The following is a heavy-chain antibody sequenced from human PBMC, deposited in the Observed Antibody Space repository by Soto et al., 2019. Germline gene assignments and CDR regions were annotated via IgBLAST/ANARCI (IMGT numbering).Heavy chain of an antibody. J-gene: IGHJ4*02. CDR2: ISGSGGST. V-gene: IGHV3-23*01. D-gene: IGHD6-6*01. CDR3: AKVSAARVSYFDY. Sequence: GGSLRLSCAASGITFSSYAMSWVRQAPGKGLEWVSAISGSGGSTYYADSVKGRFTISIDNSKNTLYLQMNSLRAEDTAVYYCAKVSAARVSYFDYCGQGSLFTVSS. CDR1: GITFSSYA.